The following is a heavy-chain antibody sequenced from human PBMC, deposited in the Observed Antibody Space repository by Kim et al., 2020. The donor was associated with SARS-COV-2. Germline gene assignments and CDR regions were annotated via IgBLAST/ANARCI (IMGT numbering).Heavy chain of an antibody. Sequence: SETLSLTCTVSGGSISSYYWSWIRQPPGKGLEWIGYIYYSGSTNYNPSLKSRVTISVDTSKNQFSLKLSSVTAADTAVYYCARDSASGWYSGPPDYWGQGTLVTVSS. CDR3: ARDSASGWYSGPPDY. V-gene: IGHV4-59*01. D-gene: IGHD6-19*01. CDR2: IYYSGST. J-gene: IGHJ4*02. CDR1: GGSISSYY.